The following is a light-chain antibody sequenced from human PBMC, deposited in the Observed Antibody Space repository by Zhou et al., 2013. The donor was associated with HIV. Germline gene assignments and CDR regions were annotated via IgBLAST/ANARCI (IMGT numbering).Light chain of an antibody. V-gene: IGKV3-20*01. Sequence: EIVMTQSPATLSVSPGERATLSCRASQSVSSSYLAWYQQKPGQAPRLLIYGASTRATGIPDRFSGSGSGTDFTLTISRLEPEDFAVYYCQQADTFGGGTKVEIK. CDR2: GAS. J-gene: IGKJ4*01. CDR1: QSVSSSY. CDR3: QQADT.